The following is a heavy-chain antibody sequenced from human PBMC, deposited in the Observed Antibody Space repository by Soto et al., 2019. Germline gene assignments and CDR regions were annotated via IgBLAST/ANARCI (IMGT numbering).Heavy chain of an antibody. CDR2: ISDTSSYI. J-gene: IGHJ4*02. V-gene: IGHV3-21*01. D-gene: IGHD2-15*01. CDR3: AKDRPHEFGDPS. CDR1: GFTFSSYW. Sequence: GESLRLSCAASGFTFSSYWRHWVRQPPGKGLVWVSFISDTSSYIYYADSVKGRFTISSVNAKTSLYLQMSSVRGEDTAVYYCAKDRPHEFGDPSRGQGTLVTVSS.